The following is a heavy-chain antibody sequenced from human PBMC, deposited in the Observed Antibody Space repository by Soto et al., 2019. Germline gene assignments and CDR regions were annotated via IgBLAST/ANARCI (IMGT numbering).Heavy chain of an antibody. CDR3: ARVWREWWCIGGVLGEDYYYYYMDV. CDR1: GFTFSSYS. D-gene: IGHD2-8*02. CDR2: ISSSSSYI. V-gene: IGHV3-21*01. J-gene: IGHJ6*03. Sequence: EVQLVESGGGLVKPGGSLRLSCAASGFTFSSYSMNWVRQAPGKGLEWVSSISSSSSYIYYADSVKGRFTISRDNAKNSLYLQMNSLRAEDTAVYYCARVWREWWCIGGVLGEDYYYYYMDVWGKGTTVTVSS.